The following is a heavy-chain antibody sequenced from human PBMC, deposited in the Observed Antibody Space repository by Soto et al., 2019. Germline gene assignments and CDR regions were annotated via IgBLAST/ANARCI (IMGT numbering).Heavy chain of an antibody. CDR2: VYSDGST. V-gene: IGHV4-4*07. CDR3: ARMRAAGTFDY. Sequence: SETLSLTCTVSGGSIIGYYWSCIRQPAGKGLEWIGRVYSDGSTNYNPSLKSRVTMSVDTSKNQFSLKLTSMTAADTAMYYCARMRAAGTFDYWGQGTLVTVSS. D-gene: IGHD6-13*01. CDR1: GGSIIGYY. J-gene: IGHJ4*02.